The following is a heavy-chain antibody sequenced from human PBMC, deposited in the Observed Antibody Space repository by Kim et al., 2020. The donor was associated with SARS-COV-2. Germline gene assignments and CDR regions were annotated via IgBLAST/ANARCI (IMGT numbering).Heavy chain of an antibody. V-gene: IGHV3-30*18. D-gene: IGHD6-25*01. CDR2: ITYDGSNK. J-gene: IGHJ6*02. CDR1: GFTFSSYA. CDR3: TKDLGRIAANYYYYGIDV. Sequence: GGSLRLSCAASGFTFSSYAMHWVRQAPGKGLEWVAVITYDGSNKYYTDSGKGRFTISRDYSKNTVNLQMNSLRGEDTAIYYCTKDLGRIAANYYYYGIDVWGQGTTVTVSS.